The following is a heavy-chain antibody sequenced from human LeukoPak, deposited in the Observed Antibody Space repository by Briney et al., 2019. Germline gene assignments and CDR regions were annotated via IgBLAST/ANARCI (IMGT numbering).Heavy chain of an antibody. CDR2: IRYDGSNE. Sequence: GGSLRLSCAASGFTFSSYAMSWVRQAPGKGLEWVAFIRYDGSNEHYADSVKGRFSISRDNSKNTVYLQMNSLRAEDTAVYYCAKESGDHFEAFDIWGQGTMVTVSS. D-gene: IGHD1-26*01. J-gene: IGHJ3*02. V-gene: IGHV3-30*02. CDR3: AKESGDHFEAFDI. CDR1: GFTFSSYA.